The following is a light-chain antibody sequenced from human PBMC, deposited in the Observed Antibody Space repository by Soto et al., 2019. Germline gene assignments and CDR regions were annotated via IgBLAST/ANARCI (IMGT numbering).Light chain of an antibody. CDR2: GAS. CDR3: QQYGSTPAT. Sequence: IVLTQSPGTLSLSPGERATLSCRASQSVSSNFLAWYQQKPGQAPRLLIFGASNRATDIPDRFSGSGSGADFTLTISGLEPEDFAVYYCQQYGSTPATFGQGTKVDIK. CDR1: QSVSSNF. J-gene: IGKJ1*01. V-gene: IGKV3-20*01.